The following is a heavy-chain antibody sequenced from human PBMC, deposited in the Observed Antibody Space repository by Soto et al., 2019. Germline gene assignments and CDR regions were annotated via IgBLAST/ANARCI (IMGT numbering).Heavy chain of an antibody. CDR3: VRAAGYSGNDYVYYYGMDV. Sequence: QVQLVESGGGVVQPGRSLRLSCAASGFTFRNYGMHWVRQAPAKGLEWVALVWYDGGNKNYVDSVKGRFTISRYNSKNTLYLQMNSLRDEDTAGYYCVRAAGYSGNDYVYYYGMDVWGQGTTVTVSS. CDR1: GFTFRNYG. CDR2: VWYDGGNK. J-gene: IGHJ6*02. D-gene: IGHD5-12*01. V-gene: IGHV3-33*01.